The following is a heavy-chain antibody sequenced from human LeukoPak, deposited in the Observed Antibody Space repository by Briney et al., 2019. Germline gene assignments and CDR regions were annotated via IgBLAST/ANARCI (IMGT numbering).Heavy chain of an antibody. V-gene: IGHV3-30-3*01. Sequence: GRSLRLSCAASGFTFSSYAMHWVRQTPGKGLEWVAVISYDGSNKYYADSVKGRFTISRDNSKNTLYLQMNSLRAEDTAVYYCARGGSYLSPLGYFDYWGQGTLVTVSS. D-gene: IGHD1-26*01. CDR3: ARGGSYLSPLGYFDY. CDR1: GFTFSSYA. J-gene: IGHJ4*02. CDR2: ISYDGSNK.